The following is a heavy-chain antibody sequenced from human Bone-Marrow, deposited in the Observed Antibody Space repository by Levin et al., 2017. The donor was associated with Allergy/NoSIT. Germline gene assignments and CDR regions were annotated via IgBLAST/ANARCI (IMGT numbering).Heavy chain of an antibody. CDR3: ARVELWLVSLYYYGMDV. J-gene: IGHJ6*02. CDR2: ISSSSSYI. Sequence: GGSLRLSCAASGFTFSSYSMNWVRQAPGKGLEWVSSISSSSSYIYYADSVKGRFTISRDNAKNSLYLQMNSLRAEDTAVYYCARVELWLVSLYYYGMDVWGQGTTVTVSS. CDR1: GFTFSSYS. D-gene: IGHD6-19*01. V-gene: IGHV3-21*01.